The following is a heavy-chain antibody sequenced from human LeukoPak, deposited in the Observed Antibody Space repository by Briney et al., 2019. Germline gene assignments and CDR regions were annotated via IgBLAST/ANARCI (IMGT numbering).Heavy chain of an antibody. CDR3: GGGGYLLDY. D-gene: IGHD1-26*01. J-gene: IGHJ4*01. CDR1: GFTFGTDW. Sequence: PGGALRLSCAASGFTFGTDWINWVRQAPGKGLVWVSRINSDGSSISYADSVKGRFTISRDNAKNTLYLQMNSLRAEDTAVYYCGGGGYLLDYWGHGTLVTVSS. CDR2: INSDGSSI. V-gene: IGHV3-74*01.